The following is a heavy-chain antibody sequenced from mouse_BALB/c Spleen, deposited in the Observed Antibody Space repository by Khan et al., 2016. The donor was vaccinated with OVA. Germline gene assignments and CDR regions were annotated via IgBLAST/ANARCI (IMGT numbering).Heavy chain of an antibody. J-gene: IGHJ3*01. CDR2: IDPFSGAT. CDR1: GYSFTSYY. CDR3: TRHGYVGWFTY. D-gene: IGHD2-2*01. V-gene: IGHV1S135*01. Sequence: IQLVQSGPELMKPGASVKISCKASGYSFTSYYIHWMMQSHGRSLEWIGYIDPFSGATTYNQKFKGKATLTVDKSSSTAYIHLRNLTSEDSAVXYCTRHGYVGWFTYWGQGTLVTVSA.